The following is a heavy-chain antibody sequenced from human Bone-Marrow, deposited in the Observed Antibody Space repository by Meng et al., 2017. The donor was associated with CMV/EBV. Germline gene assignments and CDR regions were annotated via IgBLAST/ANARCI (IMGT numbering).Heavy chain of an antibody. CDR1: GYTFTSYD. J-gene: IGHJ4*02. V-gene: IGHV1-8*01. CDR3: ATGVADFEY. Sequence: LQLVQSGAEVKRPGASVKVSCKASGYTFTSYDINSVRQAAGQGLEWMGWMNPNSGNTDYAQKFQGRVTMTRNISKSTAYMDLSSLRSEDTAVYYCATGVADFEYWGQGTLVTVSS. D-gene: IGHD6-19*01. CDR2: MNPNSGNT.